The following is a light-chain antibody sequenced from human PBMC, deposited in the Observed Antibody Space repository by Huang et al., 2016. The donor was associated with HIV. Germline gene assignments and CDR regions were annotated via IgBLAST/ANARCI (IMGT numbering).Light chain of an antibody. V-gene: IGKV4-1*01. Sequence: DIVMTQSPDSLAVSLVEAATLTCRSSQSVLSSATNKNYLAWFQQKAGQSPKLLMFWASTREAGVPDRFSGSGSGTHFTLTINNVKTEDVAIYYCQQYYTSPQTFGPGTRVEI. CDR3: QQYYTSPQT. CDR2: WAS. CDR1: QSVLSSATNKNY. J-gene: IGKJ1*01.